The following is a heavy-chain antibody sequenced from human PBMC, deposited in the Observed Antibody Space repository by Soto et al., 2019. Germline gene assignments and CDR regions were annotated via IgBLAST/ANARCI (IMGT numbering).Heavy chain of an antibody. J-gene: IGHJ4*02. V-gene: IGHV1-3*01. CDR2: INAGNGDT. CDR3: ARAISGYVT. Sequence: ASVKVSCKASGITYNTYAIHWVRQAPGQGLEWMGWINAGNGDTRYSQNFQGRVTLTRDTSASTVYMDLDSLKSGDTGVYYCARAISGYVTWGQGTLVTAPQ. CDR1: GITYNTYA. D-gene: IGHD5-12*01.